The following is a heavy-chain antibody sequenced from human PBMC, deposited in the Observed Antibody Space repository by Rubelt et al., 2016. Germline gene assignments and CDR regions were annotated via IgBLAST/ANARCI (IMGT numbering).Heavy chain of an antibody. V-gene: IGHV3-33*01. CDR3: VRGLGVAARNYLDY. D-gene: IGHD2-21*01. CDR2: IWDDGSNK. Sequence: GGGVVQPGRSLRLSCAASGFTFSSYGMHWVRQAPGKGLEGVAVIWDDGSNKYYGDSGKGRFTISRDNSKNTVYLQMNSLRAEDTAVHYCVRGLGVAARNYLDYWGQGTPVTVSS. J-gene: IGHJ4*02. CDR1: GFTFSSYG.